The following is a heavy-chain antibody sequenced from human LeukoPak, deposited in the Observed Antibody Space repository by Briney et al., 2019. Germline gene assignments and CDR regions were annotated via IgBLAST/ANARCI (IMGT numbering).Heavy chain of an antibody. J-gene: IGHJ3*02. CDR2: TYYRSKWYD. Sequence: SQTLSLTCAISGDSVSSNNAAWNWIRQSPSRGLEWLGRTYYRSKWYDDYEVSVKSRITINPDTSKNQFSLQLNSVSPADTAVYYCAREVRRQHLGQRTNIDAFDIWGQATRVAVSS. V-gene: IGHV6-1*01. CDR1: GDSVSSNNAA. D-gene: IGHD6-13*01. CDR3: AREVRRQHLGQRTNIDAFDI.